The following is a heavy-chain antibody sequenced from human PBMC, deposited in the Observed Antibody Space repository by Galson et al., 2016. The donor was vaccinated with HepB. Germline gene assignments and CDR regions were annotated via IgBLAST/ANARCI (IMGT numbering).Heavy chain of an antibody. CDR3: ARAPCSGGSCYSYYQYYYGIDV. CDR2: IYYSGST. D-gene: IGHD2-15*01. Sequence: PLSLTCTVSGGSINSGGYYWSWIRQHPGKGLEWIGYIYYSGSTHYNPSLKSPVTISVDTSKNQFSLRLSSVSAADTAVYYCARAPCSGGSCYSYYQYYYGIDVWGQGATVTVSS. CDR1: GGSINSGGYY. V-gene: IGHV4-31*01. J-gene: IGHJ6*02.